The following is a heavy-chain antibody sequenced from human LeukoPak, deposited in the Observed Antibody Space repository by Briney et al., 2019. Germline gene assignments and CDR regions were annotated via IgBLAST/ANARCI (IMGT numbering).Heavy chain of an antibody. J-gene: IGHJ4*02. V-gene: IGHV1-58*02. Sequence: SVKVSCKASGFTFTSSAMQWVRQARGQRLEWIGWIVVGSGNTNYAQKFQERVTITRDMSTSTAYMELSSLRSEDTAVYYCAADRYDSSGYYRFDYWGQGTLVTVSS. CDR3: AADRYDSSGYYRFDY. CDR2: IVVGSGNT. CDR1: GFTFTSSA. D-gene: IGHD3-22*01.